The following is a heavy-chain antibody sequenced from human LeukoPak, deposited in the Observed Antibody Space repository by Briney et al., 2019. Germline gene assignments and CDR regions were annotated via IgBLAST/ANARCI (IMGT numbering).Heavy chain of an antibody. J-gene: IGHJ5*02. Sequence: SETLSLTCSVTGVSISSSTCYWGWIRQPPGRGLEWIGSIYPTGSTYYQPSLRSRVTISVDTSKNQFSLKLSSVTAADTAVYFCAGVRGIISRNWSDPWGHGTLVTVSS. CDR3: AGVRGIISRNWSDP. CDR2: IYPTGST. D-gene: IGHD3-10*01. CDR1: GVSISSSTCY. V-gene: IGHV4-39*01.